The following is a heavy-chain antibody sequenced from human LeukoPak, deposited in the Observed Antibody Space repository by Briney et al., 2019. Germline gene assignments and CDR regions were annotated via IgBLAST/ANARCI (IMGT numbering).Heavy chain of an antibody. D-gene: IGHD3-3*01. Sequence: SQTLSLTCAISGDSVSANGAAWNWIRQSPSRGLEWLGRTYYRSKWYNDYAVSVKSRITINPDTSKNQFSLQLNSVTPEDTAVYYCARVPYYDFQADAFDIWGQGTMVTISS. V-gene: IGHV6-1*01. CDR2: TYYRSKWYN. CDR3: ARVPYYDFQADAFDI. J-gene: IGHJ3*02. CDR1: GDSVSANGAA.